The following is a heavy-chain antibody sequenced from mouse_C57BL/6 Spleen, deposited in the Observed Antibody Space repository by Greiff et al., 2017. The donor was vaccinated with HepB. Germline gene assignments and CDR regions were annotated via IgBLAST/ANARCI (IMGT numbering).Heavy chain of an antibody. CDR1: GYTFTDYE. Sequence: VQLQQSGAELVRPGASVTLSCKASGYTFTDYEMHGVKQTPVHGLEWIGAIDPETGGTAYNQKFKGKAILTAAKSSSTAYMELRSLTSEDSAVYYCTRERATVVARGFAYWGQGTLVTVSA. J-gene: IGHJ3*01. CDR3: TRERATVVARGFAY. D-gene: IGHD1-1*01. V-gene: IGHV1-15*01. CDR2: IDPETGGT.